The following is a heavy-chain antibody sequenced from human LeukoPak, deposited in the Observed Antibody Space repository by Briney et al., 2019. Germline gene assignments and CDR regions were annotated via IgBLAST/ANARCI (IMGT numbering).Heavy chain of an antibody. D-gene: IGHD6-19*01. J-gene: IGHJ5*02. CDR3: ARTHSSGWYMGLRVPFDP. V-gene: IGHV1-18*01. CDR2: ISAYNGNT. Sequence: ASVKVSCTASGYTFTSYGISWVRQAPGQGLEWMGWISAYNGNTNYAQKLQGRVTMTTDTSTSTAYMELRSLRSDDTAVYYCARTHSSGWYMGLRVPFDPWGQGTLVTVSS. CDR1: GYTFTSYG.